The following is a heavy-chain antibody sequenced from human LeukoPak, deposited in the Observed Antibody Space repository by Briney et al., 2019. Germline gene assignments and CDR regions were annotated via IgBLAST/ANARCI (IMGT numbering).Heavy chain of an antibody. CDR3: ARDPSSIAENYYFDY. V-gene: IGHV3-21*01. CDR1: GFTFSSYS. CDR2: ISSSSSYI. J-gene: IGHJ4*02. Sequence: GGSLRLSCAASGFTFSSYSMNWVRQAPGKGLEWVSSISSSSSYIYYADSVKGRFTISRDNAKNSLYLQMNSLRAEDTAVYYCARDPSSIAENYYFDYWGQGTLVTVSS. D-gene: IGHD6-6*01.